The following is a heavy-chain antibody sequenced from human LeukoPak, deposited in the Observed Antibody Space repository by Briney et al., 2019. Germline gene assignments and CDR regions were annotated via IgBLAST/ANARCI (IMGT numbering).Heavy chain of an antibody. D-gene: IGHD6-13*01. CDR2: ISYDGSNK. V-gene: IGHV3-30-3*02. Sequence: GGSLRLSCAASGFTFSSYAMHWVRQAPGKGLEWVAVISYDGSNKYYADSVKGRFTISRDNSKNTLYLQMNSLRAEDTAVYYCAKKPVGRAAGYYFDYWGQGTLVTVSS. CDR3: AKKPVGRAAGYYFDY. J-gene: IGHJ4*02. CDR1: GFTFSSYA.